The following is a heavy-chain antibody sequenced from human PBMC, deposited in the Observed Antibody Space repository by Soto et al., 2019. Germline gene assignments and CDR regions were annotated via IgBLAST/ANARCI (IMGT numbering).Heavy chain of an antibody. V-gene: IGHV1-18*04. D-gene: IGHD3-16*02. CDR1: GYTFTSYG. Sequence: ASVKVSCKASGYTFTSYGISWVRQAPGQGLEWMGWISAYNGNTNYAQKLQGRVTMTTDTSTSTAYMELRSLRSDDTAVYYCARVYVWGSYRYKQKFDYWGQGTLVTVSS. J-gene: IGHJ4*02. CDR3: ARVYVWGSYRYKQKFDY. CDR2: ISAYNGNT.